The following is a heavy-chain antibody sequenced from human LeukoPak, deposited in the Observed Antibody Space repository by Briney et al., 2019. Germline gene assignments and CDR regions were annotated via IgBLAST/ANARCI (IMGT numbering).Heavy chain of an antibody. D-gene: IGHD4-23*01. CDR1: GFTFSSYE. J-gene: IGHJ4*02. CDR3: AKAGGHDYGGNYRDY. CDR2: INQDGSEE. V-gene: IGHV3-7*01. Sequence: PGGSLRLSCAASGFTFSSYEMNWVRQAPGKGLEWVANINQDGSEEYYVDSMKGRFTISRDNAKNSLYLQMNSLRAEDTAMYYCAKAGGHDYGGNYRDYWGQGTLVTVSS.